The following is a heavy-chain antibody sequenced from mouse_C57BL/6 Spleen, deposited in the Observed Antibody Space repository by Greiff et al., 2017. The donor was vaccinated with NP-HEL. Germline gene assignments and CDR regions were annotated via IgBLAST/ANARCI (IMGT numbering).Heavy chain of an antibody. CDR1: GYTFTDYE. V-gene: IGHV1-15*01. CDR2: IDPETGGT. J-gene: IGHJ3*01. D-gene: IGHD1-1*01. Sequence: QVQLQQSGAELVRPGASVTLSCKASGYTFTDYEMHWVKQTPVHGLEWIGAIDPETGGTAYNQKFKGKAILTADKSSSTAYMELRSLTSEDSAVYYCTRRGDYYYGSSYPWFAYWGQGTLVTVSA. CDR3: TRRGDYYYGSSYPWFAY.